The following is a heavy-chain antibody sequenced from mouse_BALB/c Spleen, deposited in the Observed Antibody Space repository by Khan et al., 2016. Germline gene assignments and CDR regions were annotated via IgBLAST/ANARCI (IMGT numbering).Heavy chain of an antibody. CDR2: IHYSGST. CDR3: ARYGYYAIDY. Sequence: EVKLHESGPDLVKPSPSLSLTCTVTGYSITSGYSRYWMRQFPGNKLECVGYIHYSGSTNYNPSLKSRTTITRDTSKNQFFLQLNSVTTEDTAAYYCARYGYYAIDYWGQGTSVTVSS. D-gene: IGHD1-1*02. V-gene: IGHV3-1*02. J-gene: IGHJ4*01. CDR1: GYSITSGYS.